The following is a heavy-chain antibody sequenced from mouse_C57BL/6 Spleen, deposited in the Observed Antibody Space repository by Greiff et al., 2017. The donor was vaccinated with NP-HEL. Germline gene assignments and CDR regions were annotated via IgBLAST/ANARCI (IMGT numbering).Heavy chain of an antibody. CDR2: INPYNGGT. D-gene: IGHD2-1*01. V-gene: IGHV1-19*01. Sequence: EVKLMESGPVLVKPGASVKMSCKASGYTFTDYYMNWVKQSHGKSLEWIGVINPYNGGTSYNQKFKGKATLTVDKSSSTAYMELNSLTSEDSAVYYCARGGNYVDFDYWGQGTTLTVSS. CDR1: GYTFTDYY. J-gene: IGHJ2*01. CDR3: ARGGNYVDFDY.